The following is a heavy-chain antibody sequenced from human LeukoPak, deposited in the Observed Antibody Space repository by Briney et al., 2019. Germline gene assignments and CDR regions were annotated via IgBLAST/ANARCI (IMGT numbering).Heavy chain of an antibody. Sequence: GSLRLSCAASGFSFSTNPTSWVRQAPGKGLEWVSAISPDKTYYADSVKGRLTISRDNDKNTVDLHMNSPRAEDTAIYYCVKEHVDRAFTRSFEIWGQGIVVTVSS. V-gene: IGHV3-23*01. CDR2: ISPDKT. CDR3: VKEHVDRAFTRSFEI. CDR1: GFSFSTNP. J-gene: IGHJ3*02. D-gene: IGHD3-10*01.